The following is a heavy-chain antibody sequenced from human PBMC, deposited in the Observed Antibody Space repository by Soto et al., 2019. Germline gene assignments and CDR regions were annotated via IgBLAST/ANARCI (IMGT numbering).Heavy chain of an antibody. CDR2: ISWNSGSI. CDR3: AKCYYDSSGYLFDY. Sequence: EVQLVESGGGLVQPGRSLRLSCAASGFTFDDYAMHWVRQAPGKGLEWVSGISWNSGSIGYADSVKGRFTISRDNAKNSLYLQMNSLRAEDTALYYCAKCYYDSSGYLFDYWGQGTLVTVSS. CDR1: GFTFDDYA. D-gene: IGHD3-22*01. V-gene: IGHV3-9*01. J-gene: IGHJ4*02.